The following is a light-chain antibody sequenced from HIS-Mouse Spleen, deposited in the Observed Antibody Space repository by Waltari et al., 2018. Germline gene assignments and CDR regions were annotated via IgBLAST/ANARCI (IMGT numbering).Light chain of an antibody. CDR3: YSTDSSGNHRV. Sequence: SYELTQPPSVSVSPGQTARITCSGDALPNKYSYLYQQKAGQAPLLFIYEDSKRPSGIPERLSGSRSGTMATLAISGAQVEDEADYYCYSTDSSGNHRVFGGGTKLTVL. V-gene: IGLV3-10*01. CDR1: ALPNKY. J-gene: IGLJ2*01. CDR2: EDS.